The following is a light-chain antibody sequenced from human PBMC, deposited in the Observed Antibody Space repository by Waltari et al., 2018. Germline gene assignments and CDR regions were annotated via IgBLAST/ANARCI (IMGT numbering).Light chain of an antibody. CDR3: QHYVSLPVT. J-gene: IGKJ1*01. CDR1: QSVGRS. CDR2: GTS. V-gene: IGKV3-20*01. Sequence: EILLTQSPGTLSLSPGERATLSCRASQSVGRSLAWYQQKPGQPPRLLIYGTSNRATGIPDRFSGGGSGTDFSLTISRLEPEDVAVYYCQHYVSLPVTFGQGTKVEIK.